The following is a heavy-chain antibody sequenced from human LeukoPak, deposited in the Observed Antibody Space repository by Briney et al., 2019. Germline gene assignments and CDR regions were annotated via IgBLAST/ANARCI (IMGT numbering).Heavy chain of an antibody. V-gene: IGHV5-51*01. D-gene: IGHD6-13*01. CDR2: IYPGDSDT. CDR1: GYSFTSYW. CDR3: ARLSDKSIAAAGKGPHDAFDI. Sequence: GESLKISCKGSGYSFTSYWIGWVRQMPGKGLEWMGIIYPGDSDTRYSPSFQGQVTISADKSISTAYLQWSSLKASDTAMYYCARLSDKSIAAAGKGPHDAFDIWGQGTMVTVSS. J-gene: IGHJ3*02.